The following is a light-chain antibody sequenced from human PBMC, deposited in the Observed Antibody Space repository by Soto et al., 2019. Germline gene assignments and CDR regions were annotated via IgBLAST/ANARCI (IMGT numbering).Light chain of an antibody. J-gene: IGKJ3*01. CDR2: AAS. CDR1: QGISSY. Sequence: AIRMTQSPSSLSASTGDRVTITCRASQGISSYLAWYQQKPGKAPKLLIYAASTLQSGVPSRFSGSGSGTDFTLTISCLQSEDFATYYCQQCYSYPPPTFGPGTKVDIK. CDR3: QQCYSYPPPT. V-gene: IGKV1-8*01.